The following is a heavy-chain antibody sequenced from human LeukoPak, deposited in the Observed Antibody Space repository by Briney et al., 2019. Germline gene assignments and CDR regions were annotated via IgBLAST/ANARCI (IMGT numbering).Heavy chain of an antibody. Sequence: SETLSRTCAVYGGSFSGYYWSWIRQPPGKGLEWIGEIDHGGSTNYNPSLKSRVTISVDTSKNQFSLKLSSVTAADTAVYYCARGPRGIVATMSMDGVDPWGQGTLVTVSS. V-gene: IGHV4-34*01. CDR2: IDHGGST. CDR1: GGSFSGYY. D-gene: IGHD5-12*01. J-gene: IGHJ5*02. CDR3: ARGPRGIVATMSMDGVDP.